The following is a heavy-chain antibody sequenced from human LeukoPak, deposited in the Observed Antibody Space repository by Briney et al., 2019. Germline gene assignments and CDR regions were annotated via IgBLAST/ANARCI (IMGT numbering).Heavy chain of an antibody. CDR2: INHSGSI. CDR1: GGSFSGYY. CDR3: ARGLDRSGYYPYYYYYMDV. J-gene: IGHJ6*03. D-gene: IGHD3-22*01. V-gene: IGHV4-34*01. Sequence: PSETLFLTCAVYGGSFSGYYWSWIRQPPGKGLEWIGEINHSGSINRNPSLKSRVTISVDTSKNQFSLKLSSVTAADTAVYYCARGLDRSGYYPYYYYYMDVWGKGTTVTVSS.